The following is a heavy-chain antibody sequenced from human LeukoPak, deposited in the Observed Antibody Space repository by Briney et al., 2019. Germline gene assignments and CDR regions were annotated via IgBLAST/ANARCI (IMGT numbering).Heavy chain of an antibody. D-gene: IGHD3-3*01. CDR1: GFTFETYW. CDR3: ARRRNYDFWSGYFGPGSPLDY. Sequence: PGGSLRLSFAASGFTFETYWMHWVRQAPGKGLEWVSCINGYGSITNYADSVKGRFTISRDNAKNTLYLQMNSLRVEDTAVYYCARRRNYDFWSGYFGPGSPLDYWGQGTLVTVSS. V-gene: IGHV3-74*01. CDR2: INGYGSIT. J-gene: IGHJ4*02.